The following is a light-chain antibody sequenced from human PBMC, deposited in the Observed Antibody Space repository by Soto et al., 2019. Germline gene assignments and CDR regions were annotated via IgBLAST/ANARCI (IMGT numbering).Light chain of an antibody. V-gene: IGLV2-14*03. CDR3: SAFTGTTYA. J-gene: IGLJ1*01. CDR2: DVS. Sequence: QSALTQPASVSGSPGQSITISCTGTGSDVRGNKYVSWYQHYPGKAPKLMISDVSNRPSGISNRFSGSKSGDTASLTISGLQAEDEADYYYSAFTGTTYAFGTGTKLTVL. CDR1: GSDVRGNKY.